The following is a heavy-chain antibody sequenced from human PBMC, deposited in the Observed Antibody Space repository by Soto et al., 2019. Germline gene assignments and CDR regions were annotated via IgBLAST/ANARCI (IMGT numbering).Heavy chain of an antibody. J-gene: IGHJ6*02. CDR2: VSPYNGDT. CDR3: ARDFLTRISWGSTTAQYSQYGMEV. Sequence: ASVKVSCKASGYTFISYALSWVRQAPGQGPEWIGRVSPYNGDTKYAQKFQGRVTITADTSTNTAYMDLGSLKSDDTAVYFCARDFLTRISWGSTTAQYSQYGMEVWGQGTTVTVSS. V-gene: IGHV1-18*01. D-gene: IGHD3-9*01. CDR1: GYTFISYA.